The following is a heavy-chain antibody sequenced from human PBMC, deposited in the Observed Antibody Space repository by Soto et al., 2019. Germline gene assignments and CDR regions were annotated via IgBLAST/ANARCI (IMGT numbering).Heavy chain of an antibody. J-gene: IGHJ4*02. CDR3: ARDGLSSSTSFDY. Sequence: VQLVQSGAEVKKPGESLKISCQGSGYSFPDYWIGWVRQVPGKGLEWMGIIYPDDSDAKYSPSFQGQVTMSADKSINTAYLQGSSLKASDTGMYFCARDGLSSSTSFDYWGQGTQVTVSS. CDR2: IYPDDSDA. V-gene: IGHV5-51*01. D-gene: IGHD2-2*01. CDR1: GYSFPDYW.